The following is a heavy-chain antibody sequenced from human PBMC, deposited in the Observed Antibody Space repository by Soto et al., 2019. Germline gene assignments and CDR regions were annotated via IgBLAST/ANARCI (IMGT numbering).Heavy chain of an antibody. CDR1: GGSISSSY. V-gene: IGHV4-59*08. J-gene: IGHJ6*03. CDR2: IYDSGNT. Sequence: QVQLQESGPGLVKPSETLSLTCTVSGGSISSSYWSWIRQPPGKGLEWIGYIYDSGNTNYNPSLKSRVTISVDTSKNPFSLKLSSVTAADTAVYFCARLEESRSSRWGIYFYYMGVWGKGTTVTVSS. D-gene: IGHD6-13*01. CDR3: ARLEESRSSRWGIYFYYMGV.